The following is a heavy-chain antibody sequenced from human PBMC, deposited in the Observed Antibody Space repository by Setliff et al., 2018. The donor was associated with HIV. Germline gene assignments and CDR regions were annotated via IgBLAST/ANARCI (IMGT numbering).Heavy chain of an antibody. V-gene: IGHV1-3*01. J-gene: IGHJ4*02. CDR2: IHAGNGYT. CDR1: GYTFSDYY. D-gene: IGHD2-8*01. CDR3: ARGRLRNYFDY. Sequence: ASVKVSCKASGYTFSDYYLHWVRQAPGQAIEWMGWIHAGNGYTKYSQKFQGRVTITRDTSASKAYLELGSLRSEDTAVYYCARGRLRNYFDYWGQGTLVTVSS.